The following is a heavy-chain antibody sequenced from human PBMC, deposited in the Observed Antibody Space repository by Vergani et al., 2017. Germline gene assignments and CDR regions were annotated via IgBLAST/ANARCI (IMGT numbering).Heavy chain of an antibody. CDR2: INNNGGST. V-gene: IGHV3-23*01. CDR1: GFTFNSYA. CDR3: AKVCGSTSCPYGGGAFDV. Sequence: QLFESGGGLIPPGGFLRLSCSASGFTFNSYAMTLVRQAPGNGLEWVSGINNNGGSTYYADSVKGRVTISRDNSKNTLYLQMTDLRAEDTATYYCAKVCGSTSCPYGGGAFDVWGHGTMVTVSS. D-gene: IGHD2-2*01. J-gene: IGHJ3*01.